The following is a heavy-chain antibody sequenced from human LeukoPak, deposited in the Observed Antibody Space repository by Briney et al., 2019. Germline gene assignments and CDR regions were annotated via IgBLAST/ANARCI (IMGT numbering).Heavy chain of an antibody. Sequence: GGSLRLSCAVSGLTFSSYGMNWVRQAPGKGLEWFSGLSGSSGSTDYADSVRGRFTMSRENAKNSLYLQMNSLRAGDTAVYYCARISKTDAFDIWGQGTMVTVSS. CDR2: LSGSSGST. V-gene: IGHV3-23*01. CDR1: GLTFSSYG. J-gene: IGHJ3*02. D-gene: IGHD2-15*01. CDR3: ARISKTDAFDI.